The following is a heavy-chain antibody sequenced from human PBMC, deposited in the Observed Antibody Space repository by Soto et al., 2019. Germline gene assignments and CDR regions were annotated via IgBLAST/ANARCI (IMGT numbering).Heavy chain of an antibody. D-gene: IGHD4-17*01. CDR2: TYYSGST. V-gene: IGHV4-31*03. CDR1: GGSVNNANYF. J-gene: IGHJ6*02. Sequence: QVRLEESGPGLVKPSETLSLICSVSGGSVNNANYFWNWIRHHPENGLQWIGYTYYSGSTRYNPSFKTRATLSIDTSKNQFSLRLNSVTVADTAVYFCARDADYGGSRGGMDVWGRGTTVTV. CDR3: ARDADYGGSRGGMDV.